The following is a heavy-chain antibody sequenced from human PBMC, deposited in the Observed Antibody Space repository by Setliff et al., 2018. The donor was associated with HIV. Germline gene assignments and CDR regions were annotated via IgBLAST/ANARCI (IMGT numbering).Heavy chain of an antibody. CDR3: ARHGTYEAHYSYMDV. V-gene: IGHV4-38-2*01. CDR1: GFSISSGHY. CDR2: IYHSGTT. J-gene: IGHJ6*03. Sequence: SETLSLTCAVSGFSISSGHYWAWIRQPPGKGLEWIGSIYHSGTTYDNPSLKSRVTISVDSSKNHFSLILSSVTAADTAVYYCARHGTYEAHYSYMDVWGKGTAVTVSS. D-gene: IGHD1-1*01.